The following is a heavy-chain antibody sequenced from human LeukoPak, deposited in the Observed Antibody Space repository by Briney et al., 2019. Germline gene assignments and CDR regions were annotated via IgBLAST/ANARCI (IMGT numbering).Heavy chain of an antibody. J-gene: IGHJ4*02. CDR3: ASPGYSSGWLTFDY. D-gene: IGHD6-19*01. CDR2: INHSGST. V-gene: IGHV4-34*01. CDR1: GGSFSGYY. Sequence: SETLSLTCAVYGGSFSGYYWSWIRQPPGKGLEWIGEINHSGSTNYNPSLKSRVTISVDTSKNQFSLKLSSVIAADTAVYYCASPGYSSGWLTFDYWGQGTLVTVSS.